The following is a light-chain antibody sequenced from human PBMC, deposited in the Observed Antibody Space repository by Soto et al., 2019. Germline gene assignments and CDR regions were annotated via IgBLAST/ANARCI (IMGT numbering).Light chain of an antibody. Sequence: IVMTLSPSTVSVSKGERATLSCRASQSVSSNLAWYQQKPGQAPRLLIYGASNRATGIPDRFSGSGSGTDFTLTISRLEPEDFAVYYCQQYGSSQWTFGQGTKVDIK. CDR3: QQYGSSQWT. CDR1: QSVSSN. J-gene: IGKJ1*01. V-gene: IGKV3-20*01. CDR2: GAS.